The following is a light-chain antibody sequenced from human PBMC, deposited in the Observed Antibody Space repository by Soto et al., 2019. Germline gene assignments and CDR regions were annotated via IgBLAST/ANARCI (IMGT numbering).Light chain of an antibody. CDR3: QQRSNWPLT. CDR1: QSVSNY. V-gene: IGKV3-11*01. J-gene: IGKJ4*01. CDR2: YAS. Sequence: EIVLTQSPATLSLSPGGRATLSCRASQSVSNYLAWYQQKPGQAPRLLISYASNRATGIPARFSGSGSGTDFTLTISSLEPEDFAVYYCQQRSNWPLTFGGGTKVDIK.